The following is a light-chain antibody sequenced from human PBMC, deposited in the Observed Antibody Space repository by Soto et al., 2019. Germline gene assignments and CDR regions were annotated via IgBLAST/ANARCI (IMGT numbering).Light chain of an antibody. Sequence: QSALTQPPSVSGSPGQSVTISCTGTSSDVGSYNRVSWYQQPPGTAPKLMIYEVSNRPSGVPDRFSGSKSGNTASLTTSGLQAEDEADYYCSSYTSRNTLDVVFGGGTKLTVL. CDR3: SSYTSRNTLDVV. J-gene: IGLJ2*01. CDR1: SSDVGSYNR. V-gene: IGLV2-18*03. CDR2: EVS.